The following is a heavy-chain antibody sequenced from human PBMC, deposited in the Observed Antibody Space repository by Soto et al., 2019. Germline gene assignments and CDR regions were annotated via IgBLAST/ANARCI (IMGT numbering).Heavy chain of an antibody. J-gene: IGHJ4*02. V-gene: IGHV1-2*02. D-gene: IGHD2-15*01. CDR3: ARGSGTGRGGILEASEY. CDR2: IKPSTGDT. CDR1: GYTFTDYF. Sequence: ASVKGSCKSSGYTFTDYFIRWVRQASGQGLEWMGWIKPSTGDTRYAQDFQDRVTMTTDTSISTAYMELNSLMSDDTAVYYCARGSGTGRGGILEASEYWGQGTQVTVSS.